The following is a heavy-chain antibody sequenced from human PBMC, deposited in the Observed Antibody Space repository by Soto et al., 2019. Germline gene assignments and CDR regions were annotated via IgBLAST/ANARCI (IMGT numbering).Heavy chain of an antibody. J-gene: IGHJ6*03. D-gene: IGHD3-3*01. CDR2: IFSSDEK. Sequence: QVTLKASGPVLVKSTETLTLTCSVSGFSLSNGKMGVSWIRQPPGKALEWLAHIFSSDEKTYSRSLSSRLTISKDTSNSQVVLTMTHMEPVDTATYYCVRIAYYNFWSGSYQQFYYMDVRGQGTTVTDS. CDR1: GFSLSNGKMG. V-gene: IGHV2-26*01. CDR3: VRIAYYNFWSGSYQQFYYMDV.